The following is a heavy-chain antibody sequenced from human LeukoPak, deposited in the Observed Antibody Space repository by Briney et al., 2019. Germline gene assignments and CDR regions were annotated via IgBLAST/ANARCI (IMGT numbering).Heavy chain of an antibody. V-gene: IGHV3-20*04. CDR3: ARDHEEYCSGGSCSRFDY. CDR1: GFTFDDYG. J-gene: IGHJ4*02. D-gene: IGHD2-15*01. Sequence: PGGSLRLSCAASGFTFDDYGMSWVRQAPGKGLEWVSGINWNGGSTGYADSVKGRFTISRDNAKNSLYLQMNSLRAEDTAVYYCARDHEEYCSGGSCSRFDYWGQGTLVTVSS. CDR2: INWNGGST.